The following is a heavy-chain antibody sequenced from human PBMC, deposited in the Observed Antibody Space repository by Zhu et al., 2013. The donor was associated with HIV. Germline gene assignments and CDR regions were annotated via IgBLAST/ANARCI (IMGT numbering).Heavy chain of an antibody. CDR3: ARDSFRNALDF. Sequence: QVHLVQSGPEVKKPGASVKVSCKTSGYNFISHAISWVRQAPGQGLEWMGWINPNSGGTNYAQKFQGRVTMTRDTSSDTGYMELRRLKSDDTAVYFCARDSFRNALDFWGQGTTVIVS. J-gene: IGHJ3*01. CDR2: INPNSGGT. V-gene: IGHV1-2*02. CDR1: GYNFISHA. D-gene: IGHD3-10*01.